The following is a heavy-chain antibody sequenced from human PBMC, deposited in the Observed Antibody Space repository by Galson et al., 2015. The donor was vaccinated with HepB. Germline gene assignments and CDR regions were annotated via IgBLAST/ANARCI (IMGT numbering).Heavy chain of an antibody. CDR2: INPNSRGT. J-gene: IGHJ5*02. CDR1: GYTLTGYY. V-gene: IGHV1-2*02. CDR3: ARDHCSSTSCYTSWFDP. Sequence: SVKVSCKASGYTLTGYYMHWVRQAPGQGLEWMGWINPNSRGTNYAQKFQGRVTMTRDTSISTAYMELSRLRSDDTAVYYCARDHCSSTSCYTSWFDPWGQGTLVTVSS. D-gene: IGHD2-2*02.